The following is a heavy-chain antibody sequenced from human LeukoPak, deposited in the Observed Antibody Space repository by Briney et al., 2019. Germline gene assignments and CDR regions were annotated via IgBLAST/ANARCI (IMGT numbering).Heavy chain of an antibody. J-gene: IGHJ3*02. D-gene: IGHD1-26*01. V-gene: IGHV4-31*03. CDR3: ARTIVGATDAFDI. Sequence: PSETLSLTCTVSGGSISSGGYYWSWIRQHPGKGLEWIGYIYYSGSTYYNPSLKSRVTISVDTSKNQFSLKLSSVTAADTAVYYCARTIVGATDAFDIWGQGTMVTVSS. CDR2: IYYSGST. CDR1: GGSISSGGYY.